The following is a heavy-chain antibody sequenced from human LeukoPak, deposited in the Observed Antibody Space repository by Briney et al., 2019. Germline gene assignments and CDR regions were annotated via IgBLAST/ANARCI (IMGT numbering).Heavy chain of an antibody. D-gene: IGHD5-18*01. CDR1: GGSFEHYF. Sequence: SETLSLTCTVSGGSFEHYFWSWIRQPPGKGLEFIGYVYYTGSTDYSPSLKSRLTISADTAKNQFSPKLRSVTAADTAVYYCASHRRSHGAEYWGQGTLVTVSS. V-gene: IGHV4-59*01. J-gene: IGHJ4*02. CDR2: VYYTGST. CDR3: ASHRRSHGAEY.